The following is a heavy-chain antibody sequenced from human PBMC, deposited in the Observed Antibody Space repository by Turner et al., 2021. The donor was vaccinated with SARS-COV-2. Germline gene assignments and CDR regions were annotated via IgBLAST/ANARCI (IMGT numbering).Heavy chain of an antibody. V-gene: IGHV3-53*01. CDR1: GFTVSSNY. Sequence: ELQLVEPGGGLIQPGGSLRLSCAASGFTVSSNYLSWVRQAPGKGLEWVSVIYSGGSTFYADSVKGRFTISRDNSKNTLYLQMNSLRAEDTAVYYCARDLGGLRFDYWGQGTLVTVSS. CDR2: IYSGGST. D-gene: IGHD2-15*01. CDR3: ARDLGGLRFDY. J-gene: IGHJ4*02.